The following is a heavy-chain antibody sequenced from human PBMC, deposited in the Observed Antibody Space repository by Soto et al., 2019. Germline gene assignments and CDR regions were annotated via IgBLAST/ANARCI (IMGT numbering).Heavy chain of an antibody. CDR1: GDSVSSTNW. J-gene: IGHJ6*02. CDR3: ARDGSTVTTNYHYAMDV. CDR2: IFPTGTT. V-gene: IGHV4-4*02. D-gene: IGHD4-17*01. Sequence: PSETLSLTCAVSGDSVSSTNWLSWVRQPPGKGLEWIGEIFPTGTTRYNPSLKSRVNLSVDKSKIQFSLNLNSVTAADTAVYYCARDGSTVTTNYHYAMDVWGQGTTVTVSS.